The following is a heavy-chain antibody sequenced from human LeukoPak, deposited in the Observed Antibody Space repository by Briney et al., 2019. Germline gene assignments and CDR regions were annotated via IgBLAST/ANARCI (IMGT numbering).Heavy chain of an antibody. CDR2: IRSKAYGGTT. J-gene: IGHJ4*02. V-gene: IGHV3-49*03. Sequence: GGSLRLSCTASGFTFGDYAMSWFRQAPGKGLEWVGFIRSKAYGGTTEYAASVKCRFTISRDDSKSIAYLQMNSLKTEDTAVYYCPRELGPYYDILTGYLWGQGTLVTVSS. D-gene: IGHD3-9*01. CDR3: PRELGPYYDILTGYL. CDR1: GFTFGDYA.